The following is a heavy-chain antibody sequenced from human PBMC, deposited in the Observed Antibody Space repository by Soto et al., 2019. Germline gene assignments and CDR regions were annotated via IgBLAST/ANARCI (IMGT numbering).Heavy chain of an antibody. D-gene: IGHD5-12*01. Sequence: GESLKISCKGSGYIFTSYWISWVRQMPGKGLEWMGRIDPSDSYTNYSPSFQGHVTISADKSISTAYLQWSSLKASDTAMYYCASAGAGYSGFTAYDYWGQGTLVTVSS. V-gene: IGHV5-10-1*01. J-gene: IGHJ4*02. CDR3: ASAGAGYSGFTAYDY. CDR1: GYIFTSYW. CDR2: IDPSDSYT.